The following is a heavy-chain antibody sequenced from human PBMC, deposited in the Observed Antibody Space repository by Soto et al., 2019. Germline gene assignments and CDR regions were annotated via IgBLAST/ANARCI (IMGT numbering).Heavy chain of an antibody. CDR3: ARPYCSSTSCYTGGHYYGMDV. D-gene: IGHD2-2*02. CDR1: GGSVSSYD. CDR2: INHRGST. V-gene: IGHV4-34*01. Sequence: TLALTWAVYGGSVSSYDWSWIRKRPGKGLEWIGEINHRGSTNYNSSLKSRVTISVDTSKNQFSLKVSSVSAADTAVYYCARPYCSSTSCYTGGHYYGMDVWGQATTVTGSS. J-gene: IGHJ6*02.